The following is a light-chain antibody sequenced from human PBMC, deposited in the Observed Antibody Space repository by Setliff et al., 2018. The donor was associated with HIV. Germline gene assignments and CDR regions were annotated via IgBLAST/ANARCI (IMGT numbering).Light chain of an antibody. V-gene: IGLV2-11*01. CDR1: SSDVGDYNY. CDR2: DVT. Sequence: QSALTQPRSVSGSPGQSVTISRTGTSSDVGDYNYVSWYQHHPGKAPKVMIYDVTKRPSGVPDRFSGSKSGNTASLTISGLQAEDEADYYCCSYGGTYTWVFGGGT. J-gene: IGLJ3*02. CDR3: CSYGGTYTWV.